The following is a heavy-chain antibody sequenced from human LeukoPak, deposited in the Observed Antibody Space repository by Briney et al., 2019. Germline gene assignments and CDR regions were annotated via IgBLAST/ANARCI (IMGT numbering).Heavy chain of an antibody. J-gene: IGHJ4*02. Sequence: GGSLRLSCVASGFTFSSYEMNWVRQTPGKGLEWVSYSSGSGSTMYYADSVKGRFTISRDNAKNSLYLQMNSLRAEDTAVYYCARFRSGWYSLDYWGQGTLVTVSS. V-gene: IGHV3-48*03. CDR3: ARFRSGWYSLDY. CDR1: GFTFSSYE. CDR2: SSGSGSTM. D-gene: IGHD6-19*01.